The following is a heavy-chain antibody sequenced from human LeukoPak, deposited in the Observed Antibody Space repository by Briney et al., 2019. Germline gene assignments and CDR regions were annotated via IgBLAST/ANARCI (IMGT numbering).Heavy chain of an antibody. J-gene: IGHJ6*02. Sequence: ASVKVSCKASGGTFSSYAISWVRQAPGQGLEWMGWINTNTGNPTHAQGFTGRFVFSLDTSVSTAYLQISSLKAEDTAVYYCARVVLAPYYYYGMDVWGQGTTVTVSS. CDR1: GGTFSSYA. CDR3: ARVVLAPYYYYGMDV. CDR2: INTNTGNP. V-gene: IGHV7-4-1*02. D-gene: IGHD2-8*01.